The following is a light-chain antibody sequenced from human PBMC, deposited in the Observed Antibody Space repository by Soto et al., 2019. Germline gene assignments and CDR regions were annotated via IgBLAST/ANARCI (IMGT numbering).Light chain of an antibody. CDR1: QSISRR. Sequence: DIQLTHCPSTLSASVGDRVIIPCRASQSISRRLAWYPQKPGKAPRLLIYDVSTLESGVPSMFSGRGAGTDCTLTISSLQPADVETDYCPKYNSAPLTFGGGTKVDIK. CDR2: DVS. V-gene: IGKV1-5*01. CDR3: PKYNSAPLT. J-gene: IGKJ4*01.